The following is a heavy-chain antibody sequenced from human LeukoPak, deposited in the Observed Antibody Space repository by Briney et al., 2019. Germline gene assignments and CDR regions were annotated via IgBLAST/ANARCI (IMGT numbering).Heavy chain of an antibody. CDR2: IYYSGST. CDR3: ASARSNYDFWSGRESPTYYFDY. CDR1: GGSISSYY. Sequence: ETLSLTCTVSGGSISSYYWSWIRQPPGKGLEWIGYIYYSGSTNYNPSLKSRVTISVDTSKNQFSLKLSSVTAADTAVYYCASARSNYDFWSGRESPTYYFDYWGQGTLVTVSS. J-gene: IGHJ4*02. V-gene: IGHV4-59*08. D-gene: IGHD3-3*01.